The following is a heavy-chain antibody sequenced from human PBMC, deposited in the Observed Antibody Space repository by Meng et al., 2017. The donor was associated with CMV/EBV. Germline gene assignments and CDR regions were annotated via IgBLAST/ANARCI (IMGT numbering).Heavy chain of an antibody. CDR2: ISGSGGST. V-gene: IGHV3-23*01. CDR3: AKGYCSSTSCSPNWFDP. Sequence: FTFSSYAMSWVSQAAGKGLEWVSAISGSGGSTYYADSVEGRFTISRDNSKNTLYLQMNSLRAEDTAVYYCAKGYCSSTSCSPNWFDPWGQGTLVTVSS. CDR1: FTFSSYA. D-gene: IGHD2-2*01. J-gene: IGHJ5*02.